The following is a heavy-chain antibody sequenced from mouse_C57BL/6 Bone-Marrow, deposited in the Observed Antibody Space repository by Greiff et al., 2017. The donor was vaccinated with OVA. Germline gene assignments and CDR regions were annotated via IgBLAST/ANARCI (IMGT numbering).Heavy chain of an antibody. Sequence: VQLQQPGAELVRPGTSVKLSCKASGYTFTSYWMHWVKQRPGQGLEWIGVIDPSDSYTNYNQKFKGKATLTVDTSSSTAYRQLSSLTSEDSAVYYCARAGNDYAVDDWGQGTTLTVSS. J-gene: IGHJ2*01. CDR2: IDPSDSYT. D-gene: IGHD2-4*01. V-gene: IGHV1-59*01. CDR1: GYTFTSYW. CDR3: ARAGNDYAVDD.